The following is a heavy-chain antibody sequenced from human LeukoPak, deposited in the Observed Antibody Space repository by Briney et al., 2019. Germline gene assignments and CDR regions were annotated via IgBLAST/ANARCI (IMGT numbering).Heavy chain of an antibody. V-gene: IGHV3-33*01. D-gene: IGHD6-13*01. CDR3: AREARIAGNWFDP. J-gene: IGHJ5*02. CDR1: GFTFSSYG. CDR2: IWYDGSNK. Sequence: HPGGSLRLSCAASGFTFSSYGMHWVRQAPGKGLERVAVIWYDGSNKYYADSVKGRFTISRDNSKNTLYLQMNSLRAEDTAVYYCAREARIAGNWFDPWGQGTLVTVSS.